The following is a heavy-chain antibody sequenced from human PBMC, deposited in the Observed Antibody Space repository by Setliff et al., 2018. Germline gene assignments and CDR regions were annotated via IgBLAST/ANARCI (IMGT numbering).Heavy chain of an antibody. Sequence: GGSLRLSCVVSGLTVSNDFMGWVRQAPGKGLEWVSGIYNIGETRYADSVKGRFTISRDNAKNSVYLQMNSLRAEDTAIYYCATTRVWIPVLDSCGQGTLVTVSS. CDR1: GLTVSNDF. J-gene: IGHJ4*02. CDR3: ATTRVWIPVLDS. V-gene: IGHV3-53*01. CDR2: IYNIGET. D-gene: IGHD5-18*01.